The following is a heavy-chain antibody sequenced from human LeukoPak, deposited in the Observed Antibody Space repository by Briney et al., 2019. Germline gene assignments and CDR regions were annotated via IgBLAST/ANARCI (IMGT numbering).Heavy chain of an antibody. V-gene: IGHV1-69*13. J-gene: IGHJ4*02. Sequence: SVKVSCKASGYTFTSYYMHWVRQAPGQGLEWMGGIIPIFGTANYAQKFQGRVTITADESTSTAYMELSSLRSEDTAVYYCARIAVAGAYYFDYWGQGTLVTVSS. CDR2: IIPIFGTA. CDR1: GYTFTSYY. CDR3: ARIAVAGAYYFDY. D-gene: IGHD6-19*01.